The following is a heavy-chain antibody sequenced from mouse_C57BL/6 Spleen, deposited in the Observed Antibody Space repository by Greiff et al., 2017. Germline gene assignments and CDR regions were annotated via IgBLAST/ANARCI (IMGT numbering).Heavy chain of an antibody. J-gene: IGHJ1*03. CDR2: IDPANGNT. V-gene: IGHV14-3*01. CDR3: ALITTVVARDVDV. D-gene: IGHD1-1*01. CDR1: GFNIKNTY. Sequence: VQLQQSVAELVRPGASVKLSCTASGFNIKNTYMHWVKQRPEQGLAWIGRIDPANGNTKYAPKFQGKATITADTSSNTAYLQLSSLTSEDTAIYYCALITTVVARDVDVWGTGTTVTVSS.